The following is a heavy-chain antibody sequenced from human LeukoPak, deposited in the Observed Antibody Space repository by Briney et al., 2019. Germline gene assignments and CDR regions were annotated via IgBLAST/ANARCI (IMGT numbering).Heavy chain of an antibody. D-gene: IGHD6-19*01. CDR1: GGSISNYY. J-gene: IGHJ4*02. V-gene: IGHV4-4*07. CDR2: IYTSGGT. Sequence: PSETLSLTCTVSGGSISNYYWTWIRQPAGKGLERIGRIYTSGGTNYNPSLKTRVTMSVDTSKNQVSLKLSSVTAADTAMYYCARAAEYSSGWYLFDYWGQGILVTVSA. CDR3: ARAAEYSSGWYLFDY.